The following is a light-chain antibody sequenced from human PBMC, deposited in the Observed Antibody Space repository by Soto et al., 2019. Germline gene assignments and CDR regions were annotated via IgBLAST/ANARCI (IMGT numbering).Light chain of an antibody. CDR2: GAS. V-gene: IGKV3-15*01. J-gene: IGKJ3*01. CDR1: QSVSRN. Sequence: EIVMTQSPAILSVSPGERVTLSCRASQSVSRNIAWYQQTPGQPPRLLIYGASTRATGTPDRFSGSASGTHFTLTITSLQSEDFAVYYCQEYDTWPWGPFTFGPGTEVDAK. CDR3: QEYDTWPWGPFT.